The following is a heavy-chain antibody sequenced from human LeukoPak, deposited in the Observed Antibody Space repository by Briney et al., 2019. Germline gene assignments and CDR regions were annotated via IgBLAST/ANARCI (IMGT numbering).Heavy chain of an antibody. D-gene: IGHD2-15*01. CDR2: FYNSGRS. CDR1: DDSISDYY. J-gene: IGHJ1*01. Sequence: SETLSLTCTVSDDSISDYYRGWIRQPPGKGLEWIGYFYNSGRSTYNPSLKSRVTISADTSKNHFSLKLSSVTAADTAVYYCARGVALGYFQHWGQGTLVTVSS. CDR3: ARGVALGYFQH. V-gene: IGHV4-59*12.